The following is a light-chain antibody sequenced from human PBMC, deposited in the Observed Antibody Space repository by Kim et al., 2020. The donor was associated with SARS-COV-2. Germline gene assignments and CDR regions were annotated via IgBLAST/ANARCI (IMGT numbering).Light chain of an antibody. J-gene: IGKJ4*01. CDR1: QGISTY. CDR2: GAS. CDR3: QQYYSYPYT. V-gene: IGKV1-16*01. Sequence: ASVGDRVTITCRASQGISTYVAWFQQKPGQAPKSLIFGASDLYSGVPSRFSGSGSVTDFTLTISSLQPEDFATYFCQQYYSYPYTFVGGTKVDIK.